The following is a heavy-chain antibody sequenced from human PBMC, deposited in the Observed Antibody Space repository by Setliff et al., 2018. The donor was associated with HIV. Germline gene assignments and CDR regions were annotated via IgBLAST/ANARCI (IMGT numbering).Heavy chain of an antibody. J-gene: IGHJ6*03. CDR2: ISASSVNT. V-gene: IGHV1-18*01. Sequence: ASVKVSCKASGYTFSDYYLHWVRQAPGKGLEWVGSISASSVNTNYTQGRVTMTTDISTSTAYMELRSLRSADSAVYYCARVPVSNYYYYVDVWGKGTTVTVSS. CDR1: GYTFSDYY. CDR3: ARVPVSNYYYYVDV.